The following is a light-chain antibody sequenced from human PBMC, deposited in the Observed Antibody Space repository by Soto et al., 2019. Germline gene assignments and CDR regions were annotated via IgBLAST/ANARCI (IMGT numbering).Light chain of an antibody. CDR3: HTWGAGIHVV. CDR2: LNSDGSH. V-gene: IGLV4-69*01. Sequence: QSVLTQSPSASASLGASVKLTCTLSSGHSSYAIAWHQQQPEKGPRYLMRLNSDGSHSKGDGIPDRFSGSSSGAERYLTISSLQSEDEADYYCHTWGAGIHVVFGGGTKVTVL. J-gene: IGLJ2*01. CDR1: SGHSSYA.